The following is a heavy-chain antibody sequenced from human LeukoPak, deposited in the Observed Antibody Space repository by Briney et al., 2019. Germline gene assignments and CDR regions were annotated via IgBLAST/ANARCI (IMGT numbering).Heavy chain of an antibody. CDR3: ARTNYYYYGMDV. Sequence: GGSLRLSCAASGFTFSSYWMHWVRQAPGKGLVWVSRINSDGSSTSYADSVKGRFTISRDNAKTTLYLQMNSLRAEDTAVYYCARTNYYYYGMDVWGKGTTVTVSS. CDR1: GFTFSSYW. CDR2: INSDGSST. V-gene: IGHV3-74*01. J-gene: IGHJ6*04.